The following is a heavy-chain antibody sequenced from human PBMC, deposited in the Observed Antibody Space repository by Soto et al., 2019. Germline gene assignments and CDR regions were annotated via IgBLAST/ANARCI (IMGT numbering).Heavy chain of an antibody. D-gene: IGHD6-13*01. Sequence: GGSLRLSCAASGFTFSSYGTHWVRQAPGKGLEWVAVIWYDGSNKYYADSVKGRFTISRDNSKNTLYLQMNSLRAEDTAVYYCARENGPGYSIDAFDIWGQGTMVTVSS. CDR3: ARENGPGYSIDAFDI. CDR1: GFTFSSYG. J-gene: IGHJ3*02. V-gene: IGHV3-33*01. CDR2: IWYDGSNK.